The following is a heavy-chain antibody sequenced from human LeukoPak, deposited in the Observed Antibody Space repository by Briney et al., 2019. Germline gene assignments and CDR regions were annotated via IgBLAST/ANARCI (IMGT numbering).Heavy chain of an antibody. D-gene: IGHD3-22*01. Sequence: GGSLRLSCAASGFTFSIYAMSWVRQAPGKGLQWVSSITSRGEGTWCVDSVKGRFTITRDNSENTLYLQMHSLRAEDTAVYYCARDRPNYYGSDGHYYRRDGDYWGRGTLVSVSS. CDR2: ITSRGEGT. CDR1: GFTFSIYA. CDR3: ARDRPNYYGSDGHYYRRDGDY. V-gene: IGHV3-23*01. J-gene: IGHJ4*02.